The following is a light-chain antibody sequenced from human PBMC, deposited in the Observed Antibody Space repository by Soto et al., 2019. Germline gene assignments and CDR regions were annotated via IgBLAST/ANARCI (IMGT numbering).Light chain of an antibody. J-gene: IGLJ1*01. V-gene: IGLV2-14*01. CDR2: DVR. CDR1: SRDVGGYNY. Sequence: QSALTQPASVSGSPGQSITISCTGTSRDVGGYNYVSWYQQHPGKAPKLMIYDVRNRPSGVSNRFSGSKSVNTASLTISGLQAEDEADYYCSLYTTISTYVFGPGTKLTVL. CDR3: SLYTTISTYV.